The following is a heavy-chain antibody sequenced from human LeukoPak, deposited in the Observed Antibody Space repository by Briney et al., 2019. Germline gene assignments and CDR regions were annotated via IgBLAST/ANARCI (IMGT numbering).Heavy chain of an antibody. Sequence: PGGSLRLSCAASGFTFSSYAMSWVRQAPGKGLEWVAVISYDGSNKYYADSVKGRFTISRDNSKNTLYLQMNSLRAEDTAVYYCAKGSSSWNYYFDYWGQGTLVTVSS. CDR1: GFTFSSYA. CDR2: ISYDGSNK. V-gene: IGHV3-30*18. CDR3: AKGSSSWNYYFDY. D-gene: IGHD6-13*01. J-gene: IGHJ4*02.